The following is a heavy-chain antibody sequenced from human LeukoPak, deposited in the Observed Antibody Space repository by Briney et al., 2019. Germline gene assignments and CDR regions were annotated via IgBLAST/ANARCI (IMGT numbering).Heavy chain of an antibody. CDR1: GYTFTTYA. CDR3: ARPSRRPEDAFDI. CDR2: INPNSGDT. D-gene: IGHD1-14*01. J-gene: IGHJ3*02. V-gene: IGHV1-2*02. Sequence: ASVKVSCKTSGYTFTTYAISWVRQAPGQGLEWMGWINPNSGDTNYAQKFQGRVTMTRDTSISTAYMELSRLRSDDTAVYYCARPSRRPEDAFDIWGQGTMVTVSS.